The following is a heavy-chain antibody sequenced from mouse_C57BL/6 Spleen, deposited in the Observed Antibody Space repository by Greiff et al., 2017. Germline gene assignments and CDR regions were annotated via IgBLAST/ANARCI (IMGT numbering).Heavy chain of an antibody. CDR3: ATMVTRWYFDV. V-gene: IGHV5-4*03. D-gene: IGHD2-3*01. CDR1: GFTFSSYA. J-gene: IGHJ1*03. CDR2: ISDGGSYT. Sequence: EVKLMESGGGLVKPGGSLKLSCAASGFTFSSYAMSWVRQTPEKRLEWVATISDGGSYTYYPDNVKGRFTISRDNAKNNLYLQMSHLKSEDTAMYYCATMVTRWYFDVWGTGTTVTVSS.